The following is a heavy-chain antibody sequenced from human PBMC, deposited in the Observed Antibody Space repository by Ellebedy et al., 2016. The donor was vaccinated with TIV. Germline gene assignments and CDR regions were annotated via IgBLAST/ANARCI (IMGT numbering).Heavy chain of an antibody. V-gene: IGHV3-30*18. D-gene: IGHD3-22*01. J-gene: IGHJ6*02. CDR3: AKGVYDSSLSGLDV. CDR1: GFRFSSYG. Sequence: GGSLRFSXAVSGFRFSSYGMHWVRQAPGKGLEWVAVISSDGSDKYYADSVKGRFTISRDNSKNTLYLQMNSLRAEDTAVYYCAKGVYDSSLSGLDVWGQGTTVTVSS. CDR2: ISSDGSDK.